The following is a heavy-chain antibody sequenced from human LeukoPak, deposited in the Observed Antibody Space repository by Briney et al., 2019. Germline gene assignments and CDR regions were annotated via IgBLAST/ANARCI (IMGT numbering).Heavy chain of an antibody. J-gene: IGHJ6*02. CDR3: ATRRELALVDSYSYYGMDD. D-gene: IGHD1-26*01. CDR2: IYPGDSDT. Sequence: ESLKISGKASGYSFTSYGIGGVGQMHGKGLEWMGIIYPGDSDTSYSTSFQGQVAISADKSIPTAYLQWSSLKASDTAMYYCATRRELALVDSYSYYGMDDWGQGTTVTVSS. CDR1: GYSFTSYG. V-gene: IGHV5-51*01.